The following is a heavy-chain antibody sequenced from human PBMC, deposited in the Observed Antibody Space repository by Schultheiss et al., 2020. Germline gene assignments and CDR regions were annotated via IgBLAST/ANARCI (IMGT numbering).Heavy chain of an antibody. Sequence: GGSLRLSCKGSGYSFTSYWISWVRQMPGKGLEWMGRIDPSDSYTNYSPSFQGHVTISADKSISTAYLQWSSLKASDTAMYYCARRSSGSSYYYYGMDVWGQGTTVTVSS. CDR3: ARRSSGSSYYYYGMDV. D-gene: IGHD1-26*01. J-gene: IGHJ6*02. CDR2: IDPSDSYT. CDR1: GYSFTSYW. V-gene: IGHV5-10-1*01.